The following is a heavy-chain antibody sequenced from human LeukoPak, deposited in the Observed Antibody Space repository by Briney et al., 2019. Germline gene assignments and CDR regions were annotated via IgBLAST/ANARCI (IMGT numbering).Heavy chain of an antibody. V-gene: IGHV1-8*03. J-gene: IGHJ4*02. D-gene: IGHD4-17*01. CDR1: GYTFTSYD. Sequence: ASVKVSCKASGYTFTSYDINWVRQATGQGLEWMGWMNPNSGNTGYAQKFQGRVTITRNTSISTAYMELSSLRSEDTAVYYCARENGAHDYGDFGVTEIDYWGQGTLVTVSS. CDR2: MNPNSGNT. CDR3: ARENGAHDYGDFGVTEIDY.